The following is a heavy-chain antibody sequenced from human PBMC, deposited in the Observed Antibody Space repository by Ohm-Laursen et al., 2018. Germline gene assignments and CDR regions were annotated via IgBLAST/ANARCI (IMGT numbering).Heavy chain of an antibody. J-gene: IGHJ4*02. D-gene: IGHD6-19*01. CDR3: ARASGWDALDY. Sequence: ASVKVSCKASGYTFTNYYMHWVRQAPGQGLEWMGIINTGGGSTSHAQKFQGRLTMTRDTSTSTVYMELSSLRSEDTAVYYCARASGWDALDYWGQGTLVTVSS. V-gene: IGHV1-46*01. CDR2: INTGGGST. CDR1: GYTFTNYY.